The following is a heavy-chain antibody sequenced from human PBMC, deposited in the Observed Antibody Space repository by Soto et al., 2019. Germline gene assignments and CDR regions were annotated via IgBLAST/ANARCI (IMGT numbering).Heavy chain of an antibody. J-gene: IGHJ6*02. V-gene: IGHV5-51*01. CDR3: ATYSSVYYYYGMDV. Sequence: PGESLKISCKGSGDSFTSYRIGWVRQMPGKGLEWMGIIYPGESNTRYSPSFQGQVTISADKSIGTAYLQWSSLKASDTAMYYCATYSSVYYYYGMDVWGQGTTVTVSS. D-gene: IGHD3-22*01. CDR1: GDSFTSYR. CDR2: IYPGESNT.